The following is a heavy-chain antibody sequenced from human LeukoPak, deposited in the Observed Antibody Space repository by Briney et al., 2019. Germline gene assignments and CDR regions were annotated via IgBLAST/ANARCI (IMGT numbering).Heavy chain of an antibody. J-gene: IGHJ5*02. CDR3: ARADRLDGGPYLIGP. D-gene: IGHD2-21*01. Sequence: ASVKVSCKASGGTFSSYAISWVRQAPGQGLEWMGRIIPILGIANYAQKFQGRATITADKSTSTAYMELSSLRSEDTAVYYCARADRLDGGPYLIGPWGQGTLVTVSS. V-gene: IGHV1-69*04. CDR2: IIPILGIA. CDR1: GGTFSSYA.